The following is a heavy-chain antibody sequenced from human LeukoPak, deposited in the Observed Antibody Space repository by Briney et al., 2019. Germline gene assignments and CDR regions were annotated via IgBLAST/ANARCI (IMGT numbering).Heavy chain of an antibody. D-gene: IGHD2-21*01. CDR3: SIFEV. V-gene: IGHV1-2*02. J-gene: IGHJ3*01. Sequence: ASMKVSCKASGYIFTDYYMNWVRQAPGQGLVWMGWINPDTGDTNYAQKFQGRVTMTRDTSVSTAYMELSGLQYDDTAMYYCSIFEVWGQGTMVTISS. CDR1: GYIFTDYY. CDR2: INPDTGDT.